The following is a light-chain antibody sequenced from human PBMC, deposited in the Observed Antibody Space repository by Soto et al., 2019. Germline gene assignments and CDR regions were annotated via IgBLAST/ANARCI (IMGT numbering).Light chain of an antibody. CDR3: PHLNSNPYT. CDR1: QDITNF. V-gene: IGKV1-9*01. J-gene: IGKJ2*01. Sequence: DIQLTQSPSFLSAAVGDRVTITCRASQDITNFLAWYQQKPGKAPELLIYGASTLHSGVPARFSGSGSGTEFTLTISSLQPEDFATYHCPHLNSNPYTFGQGTK. CDR2: GAS.